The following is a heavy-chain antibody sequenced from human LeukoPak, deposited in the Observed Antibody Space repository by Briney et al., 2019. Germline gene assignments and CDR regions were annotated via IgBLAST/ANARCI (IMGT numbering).Heavy chain of an antibody. CDR1: GGTFSSYA. CDR3: ATFGVISPDYYHYYYYMDV. CDR2: IIPISGTA. V-gene: IGHV1-69*13. Sequence: ASVKVSCKASGGTFSSYAISWVRQAPGQGLEWMGGIIPISGTANYAQKFQGRVTITADESTSTAYMDLSSLRSEDTAVYYCATFGVISPDYYHYYYYMDVWGKGTTVTVSS. D-gene: IGHD3-3*01. J-gene: IGHJ6*03.